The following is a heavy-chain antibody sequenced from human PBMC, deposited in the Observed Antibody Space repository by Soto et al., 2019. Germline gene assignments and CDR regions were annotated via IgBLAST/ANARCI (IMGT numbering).Heavy chain of an antibody. V-gene: IGHV1-69*14. CDR3: ATHGLPNYSNYGMDV. CDR1: GGTFSSYG. CDR2: IIPIFGTA. J-gene: IGHJ6*02. Sequence: QVQLVQSGAEVKKPGSSVKVSCKASGGTFSSYGISWVRQAPGQGLEWMGGIIPIFGTADYTQKFQGRVTITADKSPSAAYMELSSLRSEATAVYYCATHGLPNYSNYGMDVWGQGTTVTVSS.